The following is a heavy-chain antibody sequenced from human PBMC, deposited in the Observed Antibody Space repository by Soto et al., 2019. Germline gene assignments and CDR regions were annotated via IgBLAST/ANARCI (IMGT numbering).Heavy chain of an antibody. V-gene: IGHV3-23*01. D-gene: IGHD3-16*01. CDR2: INGRGNTT. CDR3: AKVIVLGASTIEY. J-gene: IGHJ4*01. CDR1: GFTFSHYG. Sequence: EEQLLESGGDLVRPGGSLRLSCVASGFTFSHYGMGWVRQPPGKGPEGVPVINGRGNTTFYADSVKGRFTMSRDNSKNTVYLEMNSLRVEDTAVYSCAKVIVLGASTIEYWGLGTPVTVSS.